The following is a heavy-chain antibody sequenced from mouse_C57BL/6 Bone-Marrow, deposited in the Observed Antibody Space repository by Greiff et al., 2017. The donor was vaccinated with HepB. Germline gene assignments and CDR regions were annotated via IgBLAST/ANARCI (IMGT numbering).Heavy chain of an antibody. CDR2: IDPEDGDT. J-gene: IGHJ3*01. CDR3: TPYYGKEAWFAY. D-gene: IGHD2-10*01. Sequence: EVQLQQSGAELVRPGASVKLSCTASGFNIKDYYMHWVKQRPEQGLEWIGRIDPEDGDTEYAPKFQGKATMTADTSSNTAHLQLSSLTSEDTAVYYSTPYYGKEAWFAYWGQGTLVTVSA. CDR1: GFNIKDYY. V-gene: IGHV14-1*01.